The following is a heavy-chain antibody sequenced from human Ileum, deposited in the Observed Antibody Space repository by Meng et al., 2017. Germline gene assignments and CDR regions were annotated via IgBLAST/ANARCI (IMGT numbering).Heavy chain of an antibody. J-gene: IGHJ4*02. Sequence: QLQLMQWGAGMLKPSCALSLTCNGYGDAFTDYYWNWIRQPPGKGLEWIGEIHYSGSTNYNPSLESRVTISEDTSQKQFSLRLSSVTAADTAVYYCARRIRGGSYLGWGQGTLVTVSS. CDR3: ARRIRGGSYLG. V-gene: IGHV4-34*01. CDR2: IHYSGST. D-gene: IGHD1-26*01. CDR1: GDAFTDYY.